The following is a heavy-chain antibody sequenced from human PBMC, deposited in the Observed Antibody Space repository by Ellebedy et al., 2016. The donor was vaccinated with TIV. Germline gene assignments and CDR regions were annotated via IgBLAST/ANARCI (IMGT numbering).Heavy chain of an antibody. Sequence: GESLKISCKGSGYSFTSYWIGWVRQMPGKGLEWMGIIYLGDSDTRYSPSLQGQVTISVDKSINTTYLQWTSLKASDTALYFCARALSAVGGTDDAFDIWGQGTKVTVSS. V-gene: IGHV5-51*01. CDR3: ARALSAVGGTDDAFDI. CDR1: GYSFTSYW. J-gene: IGHJ3*02. CDR2: IYLGDSDT. D-gene: IGHD6-19*01.